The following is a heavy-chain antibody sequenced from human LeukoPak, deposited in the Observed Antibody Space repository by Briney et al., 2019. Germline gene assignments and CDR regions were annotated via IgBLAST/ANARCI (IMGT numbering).Heavy chain of an antibody. CDR2: LNQGGST. Sequence: SETLSLTCAVYGGSFRVYYWSWIRQPPGKGLEWIGDLNQGGSTSYNPSLKSRVTISVDTSKNQVSLKLSSVTAADTAVYYCARAPGWVAELRNWGQGTPVTVSS. CDR1: GGSFRVYY. V-gene: IGHV4-34*01. D-gene: IGHD1-26*01. J-gene: IGHJ4*02. CDR3: ARAPGWVAELRN.